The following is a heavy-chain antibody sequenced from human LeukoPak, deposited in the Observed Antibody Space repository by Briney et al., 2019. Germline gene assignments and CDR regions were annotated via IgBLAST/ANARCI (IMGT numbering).Heavy chain of an antibody. J-gene: IGHJ6*03. CDR2: ISGSGGST. Sequence: GGSLRLSCAASGFTFSSYAMSWVRQAPGKGLEWVSAISGSGGSTCYADSVKGRFTISRDNSKNTLYLQMNSLRAEDTAVYYCARGLRIYYYYMDVWGKGTTVTVSS. V-gene: IGHV3-23*01. CDR3: ARGLRIYYYYMDV. CDR1: GFTFSSYA. D-gene: IGHD4-17*01.